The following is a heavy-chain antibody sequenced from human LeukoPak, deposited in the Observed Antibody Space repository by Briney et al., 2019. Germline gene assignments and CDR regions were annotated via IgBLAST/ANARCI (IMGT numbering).Heavy chain of an antibody. CDR3: ARVLDSAWGELGY. CDR1: GFTFSNYW. J-gene: IGHJ4*02. Sequence: GGSLRLSCAASGFTFSNYWMHWVRQVPGKGLVWVSCINDDGSATFYADSVKGRFTISRDNSKNTLYLQMNSLRADDTAVYYCARVLDSAWGELGYWGQGTLVTVSS. V-gene: IGHV3-74*01. D-gene: IGHD6-19*01. CDR2: INDDGSAT.